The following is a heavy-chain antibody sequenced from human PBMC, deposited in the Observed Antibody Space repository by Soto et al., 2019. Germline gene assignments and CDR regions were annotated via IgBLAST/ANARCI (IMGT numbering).Heavy chain of an antibody. CDR2: IKQDGSEK. Sequence: GGSLRLSXAASGFTFISYWMSWVRQAPGKGLEWVANIKQDGSEKYYVDSVKGRFTISRDNAKNSLYLQMNSLRAEDTAVYYCARDMKWVSAQRELPFYYFDYWGQGTLVTVSS. CDR1: GFTFISYW. CDR3: ARDMKWVSAQRELPFYYFDY. D-gene: IGHD1-26*01. V-gene: IGHV3-7*03. J-gene: IGHJ4*02.